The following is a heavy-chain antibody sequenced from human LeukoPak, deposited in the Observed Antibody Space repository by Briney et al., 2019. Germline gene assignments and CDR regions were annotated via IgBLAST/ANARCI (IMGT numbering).Heavy chain of an antibody. CDR3: ARDFFGLGGIDY. V-gene: IGHV4-38-2*02. CDR2: IYYRGGT. D-gene: IGHD3-16*01. Sequence: SETLSLTCTVSGYSISSGYYWGWIRQPPGKGLEWIGLIYYRGGTSYNPSLKSRLTISVDTSENRFSLRLDSVTAADTAVYYCARDFFGLGGIDYWGQGALVIVSS. CDR1: GYSISSGYY. J-gene: IGHJ4*02.